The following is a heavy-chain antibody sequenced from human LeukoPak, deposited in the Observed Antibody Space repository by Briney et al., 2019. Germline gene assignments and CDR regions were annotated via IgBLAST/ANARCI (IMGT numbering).Heavy chain of an antibody. V-gene: IGHV3-23*01. Sequence: GGSLRLSCAASGFTFSSYAMSWVRQAPGKGLDGVSAISGSGGSTYYADSVKGRFTLSRDNSKNPLYLQMNSLRAEDTAVYYCAKDVSGWYGEGPWGQGTLVTVSS. J-gene: IGHJ5*02. D-gene: IGHD6-19*01. CDR2: ISGSGGST. CDR1: GFTFSSYA. CDR3: AKDVSGWYGEGP.